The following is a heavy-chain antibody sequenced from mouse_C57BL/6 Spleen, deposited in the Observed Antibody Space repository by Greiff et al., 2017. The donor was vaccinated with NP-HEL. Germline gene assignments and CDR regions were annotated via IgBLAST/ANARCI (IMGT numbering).Heavy chain of an antibody. Sequence: QVQLQQPGAELVKPGASVKLSCKASGYTFTSYWMQWVKQRPGQGLEWIGEIDPSDSYTNYNQKFKGKATLTVDTSSSTAYMQLSSLTSEDSAVYYCARRKSMITFDDWGQGTTLTVSS. V-gene: IGHV1-50*01. J-gene: IGHJ2*01. CDR2: IDPSDSYT. CDR1: GYTFTSYW. CDR3: ARRKSMITFDD. D-gene: IGHD2-4*01.